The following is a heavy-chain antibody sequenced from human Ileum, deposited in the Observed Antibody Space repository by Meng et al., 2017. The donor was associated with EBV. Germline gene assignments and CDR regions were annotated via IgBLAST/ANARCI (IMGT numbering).Heavy chain of an antibody. CDR2: IYHTGST. D-gene: IGHD2-21*02. V-gene: IGHV4-39*01. Sequence: QRPLKESDPGLVKPSETLSLACSVSGGSITSYSYYWGWIRQPPGKGLEWIATIYHTGSTYYNPSLKSRVTISVDTSKNEFSLKVTSVTAADTAPYYCARRDTAWFDPWGRGTLVTVSS. J-gene: IGHJ5*02. CDR3: ARRDTAWFDP. CDR1: GGSITSYSYY.